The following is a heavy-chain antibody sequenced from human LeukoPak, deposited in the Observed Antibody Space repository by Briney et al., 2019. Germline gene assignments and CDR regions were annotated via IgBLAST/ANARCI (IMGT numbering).Heavy chain of an antibody. CDR2: IHHDGRT. V-gene: IGHV4-34*01. Sequence: SETLSLTCAVSGGSLSVSYWSSIRQSPGKGLEWMGDIHHDGRTKYKSSFKSRVTIFLDSSKNEVSLRLSPVTPADTALYFCVRDAVPREYGDTVNAYDLWGQGTLVTVAP. CDR1: GGSLSVSY. D-gene: IGHD4-17*01. CDR3: VRDAVPREYGDTVNAYDL. J-gene: IGHJ3*01.